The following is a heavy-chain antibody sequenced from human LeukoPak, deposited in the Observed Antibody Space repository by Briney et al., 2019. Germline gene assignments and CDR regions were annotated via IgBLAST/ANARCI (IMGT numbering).Heavy chain of an antibody. D-gene: IGHD6-19*01. CDR1: GFTFSSYA. V-gene: IGHV3-23*01. CDR3: AKDGAYSSGWTYFDY. Sequence: GGSLRLSCAASGFTFSSYAMSWVRQAPGKGLEWVSSFSGSGGSTYYTDSVKGRFTISRDNSKNTLYLQMNSLRAEDTAVYYCAKDGAYSSGWTYFDYWGQGTLVTVSS. CDR2: FSGSGGST. J-gene: IGHJ4*02.